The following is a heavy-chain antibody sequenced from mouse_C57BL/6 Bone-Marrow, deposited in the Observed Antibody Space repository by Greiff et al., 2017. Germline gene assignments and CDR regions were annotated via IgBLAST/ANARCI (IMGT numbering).Heavy chain of an antibody. V-gene: IGHV1-55*01. J-gene: IGHJ2*01. CDR1: CYTFTSYW. CDR2: IYPGSGST. CDR3: TRRPYFDY. Sequence: QVQLQQPGAELVKPGASVKMSCKASCYTFTSYWITWVKQRPGQGLEWIGDIYPGSGSTNYNEKVKSTATLTVDTSSSTAYMQLSSLTTEDSAVYYWTRRPYFDYWGQGPTLTVSS.